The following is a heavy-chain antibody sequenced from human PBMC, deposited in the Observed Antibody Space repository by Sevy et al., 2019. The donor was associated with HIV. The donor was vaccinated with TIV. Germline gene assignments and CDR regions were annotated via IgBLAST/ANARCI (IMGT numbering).Heavy chain of an antibody. J-gene: IGHJ4*02. CDR3: ARDLHWAFDQ. Sequence: GGSLRLSCTYSELGFSSHSFNWVRQAPGKGLEWISYISGIGTPISYLDSLRGRFTISRDNAKNSLFLQMNNLRDDDTPVYYCARDLHWAFDQWGQGTLVTVSS. CDR1: ELGFSSHS. CDR2: ISGIGTPI. D-gene: IGHD7-27*01. V-gene: IGHV3-48*02.